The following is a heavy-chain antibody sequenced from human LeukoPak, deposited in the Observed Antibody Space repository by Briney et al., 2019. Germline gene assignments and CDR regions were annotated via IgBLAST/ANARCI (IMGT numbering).Heavy chain of an antibody. CDR1: GFTCTDNW. J-gene: IGHJ4*01. D-gene: IGHD6-13*01. CDR2: IRQDGGEK. V-gene: IGHV3-7*01. Sequence: PGGSLRLSCAVSGFTCTDNWMNWVRQAPGKGLEGVANIRQDGGEKAYVDSVKGRFTISRDNTKNSLYLQMSSLWAEDTAVYYCARDGTAPGLYFDLWGGGPLVTVSS. CDR3: ARDGTAPGLYFDL.